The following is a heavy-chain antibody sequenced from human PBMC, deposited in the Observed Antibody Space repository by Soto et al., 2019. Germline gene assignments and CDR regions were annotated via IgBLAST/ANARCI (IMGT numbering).Heavy chain of an antibody. J-gene: IGHJ4*02. CDR1: GGSISSYY. Sequence: PSETLSLTCTVSGGSISSYYWSWIRQPPGKGLEWIGYIYYSGSTNYNPSLKSRVTISVDTSKNQFSLKLSSVTAADTAVYCCARAHSRDGYNYGDWGQGTLVTVSS. CDR2: IYYSGST. CDR3: ARAHSRDGYNYGD. D-gene: IGHD5-12*01. V-gene: IGHV4-59*01.